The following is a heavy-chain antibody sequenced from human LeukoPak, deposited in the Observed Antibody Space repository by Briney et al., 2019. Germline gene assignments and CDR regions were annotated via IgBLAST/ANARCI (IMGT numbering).Heavy chain of an antibody. V-gene: IGHV3-74*01. Sequence: PGGSLRLSCAASGFTFSSSWMHWVRHAPEKGLVWVSRINSDGSSTSYADSVKGRFTISRDNAKNSLYLQMNSLRAEDTAVYYCASGTSYGTWGQGTLVTVSS. CDR2: INSDGSST. J-gene: IGHJ5*02. CDR1: GFTFSSSW. CDR3: ASGTSYGT. D-gene: IGHD1-1*01.